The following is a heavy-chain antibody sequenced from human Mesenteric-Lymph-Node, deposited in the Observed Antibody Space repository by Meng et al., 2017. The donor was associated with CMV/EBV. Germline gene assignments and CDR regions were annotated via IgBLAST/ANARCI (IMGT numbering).Heavy chain of an antibody. D-gene: IGHD2-8*01. J-gene: IGHJ5*02. CDR2: INPNDGGP. CDR3: ARATASGHCTSFTCLGRFDP. Sequence: ASVKVSCKASGYTFSAYYIHWVRQAPGQGLEWMGWINPNDGGPHYARKFQDRVTMTRDNSISTAYMELSGLTSDDTAVYHCARATASGHCTSFTCLGRFDPWGQGTLVTVSS. CDR1: GYTFSAYY. V-gene: IGHV1-2*02.